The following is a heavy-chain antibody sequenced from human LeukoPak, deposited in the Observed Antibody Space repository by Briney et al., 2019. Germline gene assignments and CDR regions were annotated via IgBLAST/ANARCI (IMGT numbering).Heavy chain of an antibody. CDR3: AKQISYDSSGYYSHAFDI. J-gene: IGHJ3*02. V-gene: IGHV3-23*01. CDR2: ISGSGGST. Sequence: GGSLGLSCAASGFTFSSYAMSWVRQAPGKGLEWVSAISGSGGSTYYADSVKGRFTISRDNSKNTLYLQMNSLRAEDTAVYYCAKQISYDSSGYYSHAFDIWGQGTMVTVSS. CDR1: GFTFSSYA. D-gene: IGHD3-22*01.